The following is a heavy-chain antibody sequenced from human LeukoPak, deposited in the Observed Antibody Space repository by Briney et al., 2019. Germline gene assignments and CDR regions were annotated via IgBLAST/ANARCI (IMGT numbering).Heavy chain of an antibody. CDR3: ARLKRYGSGSYGLNYYYYYMDV. D-gene: IGHD3-10*01. CDR2: IYYSGST. J-gene: IGHJ6*03. V-gene: IGHV4-59*01. Sequence: SETLSLTCTVSGGSISSYYWSWIRQPPGKGLEWIGYIYYSGSTNYNPSLKSRVTISVDTSKNQFSLKLSSVTAADTAVYYCARLKRYGSGSYGLNYYYYYMDVWGKRTTVTTSS. CDR1: GGSISSYY.